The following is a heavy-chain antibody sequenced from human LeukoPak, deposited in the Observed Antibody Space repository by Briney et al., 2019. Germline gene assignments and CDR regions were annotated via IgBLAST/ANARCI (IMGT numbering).Heavy chain of an antibody. J-gene: IGHJ4*02. CDR1: GGSFSGYY. Sequence: SETLSLTCAVYGGSFSGYYWSWIRQPPGKGLEWIGEINHSGSTNYNPSLKSRVTISVDTSKNQLSLKLSSVTAADTAVYYCSIAARGVDYWGQGTLVTVSS. D-gene: IGHD6-6*01. V-gene: IGHV4-34*01. CDR3: SIAARGVDY. CDR2: INHSGST.